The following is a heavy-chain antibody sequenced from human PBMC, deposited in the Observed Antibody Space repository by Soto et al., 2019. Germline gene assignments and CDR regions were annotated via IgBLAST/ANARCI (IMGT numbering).Heavy chain of an antibody. CDR3: ARDGFAAADPYYGMDV. V-gene: IGHV1-2*02. D-gene: IGHD6-13*01. Sequence: ASVKVSCKASGYTFTGYYMHWVRQAPGQGLEWMGWINPNSGGTNYAQKFQGRVTMTRDTSISTAYMELSRLRSDDTAVYYCARDGFAAADPYYGMDVWGQGTTVTVSS. J-gene: IGHJ6*02. CDR2: INPNSGGT. CDR1: GYTFTGYY.